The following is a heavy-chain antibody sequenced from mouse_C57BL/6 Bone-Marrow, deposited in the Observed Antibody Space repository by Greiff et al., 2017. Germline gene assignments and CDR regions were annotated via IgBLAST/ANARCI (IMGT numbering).Heavy chain of an antibody. Sequence: QVQLQQPGAELVMPGASVKLSCKASGYTFTSYWMHWVKQRPGQGLEWIGEIDPSDSYTNYNKKFKGKSTLTVDKSSSTAYRQLSSLTSEDSAVYNCARERDLPGAMDYWGQGTSVTVSA. J-gene: IGHJ4*01. CDR1: GYTFTSYW. V-gene: IGHV1-69*01. CDR3: ARERDLPGAMDY. CDR2: IDPSDSYT.